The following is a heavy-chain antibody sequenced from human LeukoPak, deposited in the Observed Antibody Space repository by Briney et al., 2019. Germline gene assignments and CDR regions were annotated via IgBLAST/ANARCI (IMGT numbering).Heavy chain of an antibody. CDR2: ISYDGSNE. D-gene: IGHD3-10*01. Sequence: GGSLSLSCAASGFAFSSYAMHWVRQAPGKGLEWVALISYDGSNEYYVDSVKGRFTISRDNSKNTLYLQVNSLRAEDTAVYFCARDGNYGSGYSPYYFDYWGQGTLVTVSS. CDR1: GFAFSSYA. CDR3: ARDGNYGSGYSPYYFDY. J-gene: IGHJ4*02. V-gene: IGHV3-30-3*01.